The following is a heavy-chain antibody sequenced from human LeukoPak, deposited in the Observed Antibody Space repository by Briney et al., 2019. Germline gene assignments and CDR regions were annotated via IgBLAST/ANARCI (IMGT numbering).Heavy chain of an antibody. V-gene: IGHV3-30*18. J-gene: IGHJ4*02. CDR2: ISYDGSNK. Sequence: GGSLRLSCAASGFTFSSYGMHWVRQAPGKGLEWVAVISYDGSNKYYADSVKGRFTISRDNSKNTLYLQMNSLRAEDTAVYYCAEDDSSDVDYWGQETLVTVSS. CDR1: GFTFSSYG. CDR3: AEDDSSDVDY. D-gene: IGHD5-18*01.